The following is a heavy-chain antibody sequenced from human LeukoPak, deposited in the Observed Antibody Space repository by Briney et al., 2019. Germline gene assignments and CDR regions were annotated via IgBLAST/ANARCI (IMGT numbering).Heavy chain of an antibody. CDR3: ARPLEMATADGFDY. CDR2: IYPGDSDT. Sequence: GESLKISCKRFGYSFTSYWSVGVRQMPGKGLGWMGIIYPGDSDTRYSPSFQGQITIAADKSINTAYLQCSSLKASATAIYYCARPLEMATADGFDYWGQGALVTVSS. D-gene: IGHD5-24*01. V-gene: IGHV5-51*01. CDR1: GYSFTSYW. J-gene: IGHJ4*02.